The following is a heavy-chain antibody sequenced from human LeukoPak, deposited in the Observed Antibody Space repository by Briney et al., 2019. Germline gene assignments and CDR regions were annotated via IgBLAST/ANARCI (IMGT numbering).Heavy chain of an antibody. J-gene: IGHJ4*02. CDR2: ISSSSSTI. D-gene: IGHD1-26*01. CDR1: GFTFSSYS. CDR3: ATQPIEWELRHFDY. V-gene: IGHV3-48*02. Sequence: PGGSLRLSCAASGFTFSSYSMNWVRQAPGKGLEWVSYISSSSSTIYYVDSVKGRFTISRDNAKNSLYPQMNSLRDEDTAVYYCATQPIEWELRHFDYWGQGTLVTVSS.